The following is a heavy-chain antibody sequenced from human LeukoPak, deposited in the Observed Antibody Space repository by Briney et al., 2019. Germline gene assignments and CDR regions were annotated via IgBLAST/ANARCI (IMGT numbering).Heavy chain of an antibody. Sequence: SVKVSCKASGGTFSSYAISWVRQAPGQGLEWMGGIIPTFGTANYAQKFQGRVTITADESTSTAYMELRSLRSDDTAVYYCARGGGLNSGSYYFDYWGQGTLVTVSS. CDR3: ARGGGLNSGSYYFDY. D-gene: IGHD1-26*01. J-gene: IGHJ4*02. V-gene: IGHV1-69*13. CDR1: GGTFSSYA. CDR2: IIPTFGTA.